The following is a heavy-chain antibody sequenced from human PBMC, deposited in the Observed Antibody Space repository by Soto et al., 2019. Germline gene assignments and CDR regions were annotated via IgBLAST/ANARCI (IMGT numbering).Heavy chain of an antibody. Sequence: QVQLVQSGAEVKKPGASVKVSCEASGYTFIDYYMHWVRQAPGQGFEWMGRISPKSGGTNYSQQFQGRVTMTWDTALNTAYMELSSLMSEDTAVYDCARPPGYISDWYYFDLWGQGALVTVSS. CDR1: GYTFIDYY. J-gene: IGHJ4*02. CDR3: ARPPGYISDWYYFDL. CDR2: ISPKSGGT. V-gene: IGHV1-2*02. D-gene: IGHD6-19*01.